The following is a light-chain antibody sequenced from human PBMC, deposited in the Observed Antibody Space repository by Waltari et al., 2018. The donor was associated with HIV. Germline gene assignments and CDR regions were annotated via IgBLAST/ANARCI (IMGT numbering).Light chain of an antibody. CDR1: QSVLYSSNSKND. V-gene: IGKV4-1*01. Sequence: DIVMTQSPDSLAVSLGERATINCKSSQSVLYSSNSKNDLAWYQQKPGQPPKLLIYWASTRESGVPDRFSGSGSGTDFTLTISSLQAEDVAVYYCQQYYSTPYTFGQGTKLQIK. CDR3: QQYYSTPYT. CDR2: WAS. J-gene: IGKJ2*01.